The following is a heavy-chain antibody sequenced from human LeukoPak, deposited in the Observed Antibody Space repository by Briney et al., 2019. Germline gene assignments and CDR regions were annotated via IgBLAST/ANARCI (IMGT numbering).Heavy chain of an antibody. CDR2: IYYSGST. D-gene: IGHD1-26*01. Sequence: PSETLSLTCTVSGVSISSYYWSWIRQPPGKGLEWIGYIYYSGSTNYNPSLKSRVTISVDTSKNQFSLKLSSVTAADTAVYYCARRNWEAGIDYWGQGTLVTVSS. V-gene: IGHV4-59*01. J-gene: IGHJ4*02. CDR3: ARRNWEAGIDY. CDR1: GVSISSYY.